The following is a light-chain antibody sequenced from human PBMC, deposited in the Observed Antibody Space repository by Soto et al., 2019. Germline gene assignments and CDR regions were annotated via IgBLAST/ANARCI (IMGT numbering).Light chain of an antibody. CDR3: QQYNNWPLT. CDR1: QSVTSN. V-gene: IGKV3D-15*01. Sequence: EIVLTQSPATLSVSPGERATLSCRASQSVTSNLAWYQQKPGQAPRLLIYATSTRATGIPARFSGSGSGTEFTLTISSLLSEDFAVYYCQQYNNWPLTFGGGTKVMIK. J-gene: IGKJ4*01. CDR2: ATS.